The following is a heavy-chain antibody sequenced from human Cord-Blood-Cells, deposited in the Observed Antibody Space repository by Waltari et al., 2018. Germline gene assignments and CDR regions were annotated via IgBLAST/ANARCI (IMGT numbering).Heavy chain of an antibody. D-gene: IGHD6-13*01. CDR3: ARGNVSIAAAGSLLGHAGDY. Sequence: QVQLVQSGAEVKKPGSSVKVSCKASGGTFSSYAISWVRQAAGQGLEWMGGIIPIFGTANYAQKFQGRVTITADESTSTAYMELSSLRSEDTAVYYCARGNVSIAAAGSLLGHAGDYWGQGTLVTVSS. V-gene: IGHV1-69*01. CDR1: GGTFSSYA. CDR2: IIPIFGTA. J-gene: IGHJ4*02.